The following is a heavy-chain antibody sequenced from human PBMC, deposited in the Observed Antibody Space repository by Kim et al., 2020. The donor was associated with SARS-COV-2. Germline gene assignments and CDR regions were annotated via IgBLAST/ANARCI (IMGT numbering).Heavy chain of an antibody. V-gene: IGHV4-34*01. Sequence: SETLSLTCAVYGGSFSGYYWSWIRQPPGKGLEWIGEINHSGSTNYNPSLKSRVTISVDTSKNQFSLKLSSVTAADTAVYYCARGGDTAMVRRGWGMDVWGQGTTVTVSS. J-gene: IGHJ6*02. CDR3: ARGGDTAMVRRGWGMDV. CDR1: GGSFSGYY. CDR2: INHSGST. D-gene: IGHD5-18*01.